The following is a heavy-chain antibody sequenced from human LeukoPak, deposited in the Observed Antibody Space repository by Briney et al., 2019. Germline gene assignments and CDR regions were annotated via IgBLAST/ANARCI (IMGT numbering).Heavy chain of an antibody. CDR1: GDSVSSTHW. J-gene: IGHJ4*02. CDR2: IYRSGST. CDR3: ARRQWGAVGSDY. V-gene: IGHV4-4*02. D-gene: IGHD6-19*01. Sequence: GTLSLTCTVSGDSVSSTHWWSWVRQPPGKGLEWIGEIYRSGSTNDNPSLKSRVTVSVDQSKNQFSLKLTSVTAADTAVYYCARRQWGAVGSDYWDQGTLVTVSS.